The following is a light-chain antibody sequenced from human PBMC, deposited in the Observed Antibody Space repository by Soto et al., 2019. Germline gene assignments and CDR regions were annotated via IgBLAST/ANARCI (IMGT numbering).Light chain of an antibody. J-gene: IGKJ5*01. CDR3: QQIYNTPLA. V-gene: IGKV1-39*01. CDR2: AAS. Sequence: DTQMTQSPLFLSASVGDRVTITCRASQSISSYVNWYQHKPGKAPKLLIYAASRLQSGVPSRFSGSGAGTDFTLTISSLQPEDCATYYCQQIYNTPLAFGQGTRLEIK. CDR1: QSISSY.